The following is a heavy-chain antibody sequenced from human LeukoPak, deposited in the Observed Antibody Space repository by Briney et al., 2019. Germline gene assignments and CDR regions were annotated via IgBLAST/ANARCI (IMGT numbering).Heavy chain of an antibody. V-gene: IGHV3-7*01. D-gene: IGHD6-13*01. CDR2: IKQDGSEK. CDR3: ARGRWAPFDC. J-gene: IGHJ4*02. Sequence: PGGSLRLSCAASGFTSSDYWMHWVRQATGKGLEWVANIKQDGSEKNYVASVKGRFTISRDNAKNSLYLQMNSLRAEDTALYYCARGRWAPFDCWGQGTLVTVSS. CDR1: GFTSSDYW.